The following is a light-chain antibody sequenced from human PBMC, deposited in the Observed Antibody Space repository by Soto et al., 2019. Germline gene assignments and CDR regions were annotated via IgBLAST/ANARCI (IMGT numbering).Light chain of an antibody. CDR1: QRVRSY. J-gene: IGKJ4*01. CDR2: DAS. CDR3: QQRSNWPPFT. Sequence: EIVFTHSPATLSLSPGERATPSCSASQRVRSYLAWYQQKPGQAPRLLIYDASNRATGIPGRFSGSGSGTDFTVTISSLVTEDFAVYYCQQRSNWPPFTFAGGTKVDIK. V-gene: IGKV3-11*01.